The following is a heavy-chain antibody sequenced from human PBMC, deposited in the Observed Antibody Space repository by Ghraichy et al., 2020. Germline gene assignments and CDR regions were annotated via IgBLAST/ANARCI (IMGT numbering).Heavy chain of an antibody. J-gene: IGHJ4*02. CDR3: AKGDDFWSGYYGGPGFGEPLDY. Sequence: GGSLRLSCAASGFTFSSYAMSWVRQAPGKGLEWVSAISGSGGSTYYADSVKGRFTISRDNSKNTLYLQMNSLRAEDTAVYYCAKGDDFWSGYYGGPGFGEPLDYWGQGTLVTVSS. CDR1: GFTFSSYA. D-gene: IGHD3-3*01. CDR2: ISGSGGST. V-gene: IGHV3-23*01.